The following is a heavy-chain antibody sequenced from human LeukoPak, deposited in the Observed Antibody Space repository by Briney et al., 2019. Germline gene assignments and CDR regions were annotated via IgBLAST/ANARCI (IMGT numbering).Heavy chain of an antibody. CDR3: ARDVSSTPNWEFDY. D-gene: IGHD1-26*01. CDR1: GYTFADYF. CDR2: INANSGVT. J-gene: IGHJ4*02. Sequence: ASVRVSCKTSGYTFADYFIHWVRQAPGQGLEWMGRINANSGVTEYEQKFQGRVTMTRDTSISTAYVEVNWLISDDTAIYYCARDVSSTPNWEFDYWGQGTLVTVSS. V-gene: IGHV1-2*06.